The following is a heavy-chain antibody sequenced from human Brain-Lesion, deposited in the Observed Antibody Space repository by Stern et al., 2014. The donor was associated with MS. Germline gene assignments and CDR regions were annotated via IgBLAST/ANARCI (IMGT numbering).Heavy chain of an antibody. J-gene: IGHJ4*02. CDR3: ARDITGSSAYFAY. Sequence: EVQLVESGGDLVQPGRSLRLSCAAFGFTFDDYARHLVRQAPGKGLGWVAGISWNSGTIGYADSVKGRFTTSRDNAYSSLYLQMNSLRPEDTALYYCARDITGSSAYFAYWGQGTLVTVSS. D-gene: IGHD1-14*01. V-gene: IGHV3-9*01. CDR1: GFTFDDYA. CDR2: ISWNSGTI.